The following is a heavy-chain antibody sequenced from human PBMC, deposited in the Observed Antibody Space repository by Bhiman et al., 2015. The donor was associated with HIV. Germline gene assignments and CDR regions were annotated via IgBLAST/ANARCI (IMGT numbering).Heavy chain of an antibody. V-gene: IGHV3-48*04. CDR1: GFTFSSYS. CDR3: ARDRPYNWNWGGYFYGLDV. Sequence: VQLVESGGGVVQPGRSLRLSCAASGFTFSSYSMVWVRQAPGKGLEWISYIGSSRSIIHYADSVKGRFTISRDNAKNSLYLQMNSLRAEDTAVFYCARDRPYNWNWGGYFYGLDVWGQGTTVTVSS. J-gene: IGHJ6*02. CDR2: IGSSRSII. D-gene: IGHD1-7*01.